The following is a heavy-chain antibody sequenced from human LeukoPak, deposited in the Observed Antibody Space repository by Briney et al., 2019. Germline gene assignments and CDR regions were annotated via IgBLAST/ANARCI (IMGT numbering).Heavy chain of an antibody. CDR1: GYTFTGYY. Sequence: ASVKVSCKASGYTFTGYYMHWVRQAPGQGLEWMGWINPNSGGTNYAQKFQGRVTMTRDTSTSTAYMELSRLRSDDTAAYYCARDPRRVYYDFWSGYTDWGQGTLVTVSS. V-gene: IGHV1-2*02. CDR2: INPNSGGT. CDR3: ARDPRRVYYDFWSGYTD. J-gene: IGHJ4*02. D-gene: IGHD3-3*01.